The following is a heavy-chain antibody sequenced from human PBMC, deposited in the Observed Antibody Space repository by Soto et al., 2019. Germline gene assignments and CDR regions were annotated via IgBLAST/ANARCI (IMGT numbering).Heavy chain of an antibody. J-gene: IGHJ4*02. D-gene: IGHD4-17*01. CDR2: IKYDGSET. CDR3: AKGYGYYFDS. CDR1: GFSFRNYW. V-gene: IGHV3-7*03. Sequence: EVQLVESGGGLVQPGGSLRLSCAASGFSFRNYWMSWVRQAPGKGLEWVLSIKYDGSETYSVDSVKGRFTSSRDNAENSVYLQMHSLRAEDTAVYFCAKGYGYYFDSWGQGTLVTVSS.